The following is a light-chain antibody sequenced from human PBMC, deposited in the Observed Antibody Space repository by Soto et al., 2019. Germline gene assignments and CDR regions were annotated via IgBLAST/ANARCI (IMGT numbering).Light chain of an antibody. J-gene: IGKJ2*01. CDR3: MRALKAYT. Sequence: DIVMTQSPLSLPVTPGEPASISCRSSQSLLHSNGYNYVDWYLQKPGQSPQLRIYLGSNRASGVAVRFSGSGSGTDFTLKIRREEDEDVGVYYCMRALKAYTFGQGTKLDNK. CDR1: QSLLHSNGYNY. CDR2: LGS. V-gene: IGKV2-28*01.